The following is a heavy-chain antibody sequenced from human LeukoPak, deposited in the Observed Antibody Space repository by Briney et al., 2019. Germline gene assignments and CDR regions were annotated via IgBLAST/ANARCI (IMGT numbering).Heavy chain of an antibody. CDR1: GGSISSYY. CDR2: IYYSGST. Sequence: SETLSLTCTVSGGSISSYYWSWIRQPPGKGLEWIGYIYYSGSTNYNPSLKSRVTISVDTSKNQFSLKLSSVTAADTAVYYCARMGMVRGAQTFDYWGQGTLVTVSS. J-gene: IGHJ4*02. CDR3: ARMGMVRGAQTFDY. D-gene: IGHD3-10*01. V-gene: IGHV4-59*12.